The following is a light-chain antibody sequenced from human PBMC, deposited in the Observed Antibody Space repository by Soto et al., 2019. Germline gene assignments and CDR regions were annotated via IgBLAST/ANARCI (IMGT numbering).Light chain of an antibody. CDR3: QQYNSYPMYT. CDR1: QSIGYW. V-gene: IGKV1-5*01. CDR2: DAS. J-gene: IGKJ2*01. Sequence: DIPMTQSPSTLSASVGDRVTITCRASQSIGYWLAWYQQKAGKAPKLLIYDASSLESGVPSRFSGSGSGTEFTLTISSLQPDDFATYYCQQYNSYPMYTFGQGTKLEIK.